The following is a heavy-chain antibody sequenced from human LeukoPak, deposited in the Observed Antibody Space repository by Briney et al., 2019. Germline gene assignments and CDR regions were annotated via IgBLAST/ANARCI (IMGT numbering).Heavy chain of an antibody. V-gene: IGHV3-23*01. Sequence: GSLRLSCAASGFTFNSCAMSWVRQAPGKGLEWVSALSGSGDRTFYVDSVKGRFTVSRDNSKNTLCLQMDSLRVDDTALYYCARGGTNYYYMDVWGNGTTVTVSS. CDR1: GFTFNSCA. CDR2: LSGSGDRT. CDR3: ARGGTNYYYMDV. J-gene: IGHJ6*03.